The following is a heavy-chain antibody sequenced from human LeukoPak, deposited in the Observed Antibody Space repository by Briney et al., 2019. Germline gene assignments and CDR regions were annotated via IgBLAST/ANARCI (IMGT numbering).Heavy chain of an antibody. Sequence: PGGSLRLSCAASGFTFSRHWMGWVRQAPGKGLEWVASIKQDGSQYYVDSVKGRFFISRDNAKNSVSLQMNSLRGEDTAVYYCXXXPDFGDRLDYFXYWGQGTLVTVS. CDR2: IKQDGSQ. V-gene: IGHV3-7*01. J-gene: IGHJ4*02. CDR1: GFTFSRHW. D-gene: IGHD4-17*01. CDR3: XXXPDFGDRLDYFXY.